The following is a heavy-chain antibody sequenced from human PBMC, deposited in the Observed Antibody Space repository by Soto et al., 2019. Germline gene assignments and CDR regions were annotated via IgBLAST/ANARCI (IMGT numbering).Heavy chain of an antibody. J-gene: IGHJ4*02. Sequence: QVQLVQSGAEVKKPGSSVKVSCKASGGTFSNFAVSWVRQAPGLGLQWMGGIIPLFDTLNYAQNFQGRVTITSDKSTATVYMELSGLRSEDTAVYYCARTPLPIASAGTFYFDYWGQGTLVTVSS. CDR3: ARTPLPIASAGTFYFDY. V-gene: IGHV1-69*06. CDR2: IIPLFDTL. CDR1: GGTFSNFA. D-gene: IGHD3-10*01.